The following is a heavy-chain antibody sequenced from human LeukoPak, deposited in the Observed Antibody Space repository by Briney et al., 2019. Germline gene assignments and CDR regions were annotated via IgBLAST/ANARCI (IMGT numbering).Heavy chain of an antibody. CDR1: GGTFSSYA. Sequence: ASVKVSCNASGGTFSSYAISWVRQAPGQGLEWMGRIIPILGIANYAQKFQGRVTITADKSTSTAYMELSSLRSEDTAVYYCARDPGIAVAGTKIDYWGQGTLVTVSS. V-gene: IGHV1-69*04. CDR3: ARDPGIAVAGTKIDY. J-gene: IGHJ4*02. CDR2: IIPILGIA. D-gene: IGHD6-19*01.